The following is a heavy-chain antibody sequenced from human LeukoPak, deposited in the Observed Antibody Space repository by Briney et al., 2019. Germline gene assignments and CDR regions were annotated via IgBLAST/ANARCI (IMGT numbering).Heavy chain of an antibody. CDR3: ARVSRIRVVEPTTPCFDY. Sequence: SETLSLICAVYGGSFSGYYWSWIRQPPGKGLEGIGEINYSGSTNYNPSLKSRVSVSVDTSKTHVSPKLSSVTAADTAVYYCARVSRIRVVEPTTPCFDYWGQGTLVTVSS. D-gene: IGHD3-3*01. CDR1: GGSFSGYY. V-gene: IGHV4-34*01. J-gene: IGHJ4*02. CDR2: INYSGST.